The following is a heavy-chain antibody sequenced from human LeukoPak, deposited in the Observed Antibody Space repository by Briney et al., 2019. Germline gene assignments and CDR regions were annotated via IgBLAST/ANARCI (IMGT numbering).Heavy chain of an antibody. CDR2: ISGGGAST. V-gene: IGHV3-23*01. J-gene: IGHJ4*02. Sequence: GSLRLSCAASGFTFNKYAMSWVRQAPGKGLEWVSGISGGGASTYYADSVEGRFTISRDNSKNTLVLQMNGLRAEDTAVYYCAKGYLVPYWGDYWGQGTLVTVSS. CDR3: AKGYLVPYWGDY. D-gene: IGHD7-27*01. CDR1: GFTFNKYA.